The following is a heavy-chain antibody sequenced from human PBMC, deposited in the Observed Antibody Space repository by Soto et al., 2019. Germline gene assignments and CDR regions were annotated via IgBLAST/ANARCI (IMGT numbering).Heavy chain of an antibody. CDR2: IYHSGST. Sequence: SETLSLTCADSGGSISSSNWWSWVRQPPGKGLEWIGEIYHSGSTNYNPSLKSRVTISVDKSKNQFSLKLSSVTAADTAVYYCARTIVVVPAAKDNWFDPWGQGTLVTVSS. CDR3: ARTIVVVPAAKDNWFDP. J-gene: IGHJ5*02. V-gene: IGHV4-4*02. D-gene: IGHD2-2*01. CDR1: GGSISSSNW.